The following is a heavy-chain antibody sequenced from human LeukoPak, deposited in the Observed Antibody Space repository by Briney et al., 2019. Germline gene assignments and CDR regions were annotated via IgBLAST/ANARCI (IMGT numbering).Heavy chain of an antibody. J-gene: IGHJ5*02. CDR3: ARDHSTGHTYSLGFEP. CDR1: GFTFSDYT. D-gene: IGHD1-14*01. CDR2: ISSGNTYI. V-gene: IGHV3-21*01. Sequence: GGSLRLSCEASGFTFSDYTMNWVRQAPGKGLEWVSSISSGNTYIYYADSVKGRFIISRDNARNSLYLQMDSLRAEDTAFYYCARDHSTGHTYSLGFEPWGQGTLVTVSS.